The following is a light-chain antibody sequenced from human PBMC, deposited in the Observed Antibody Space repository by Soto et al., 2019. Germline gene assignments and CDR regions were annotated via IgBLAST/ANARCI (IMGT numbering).Light chain of an antibody. CDR1: QSISRY. J-gene: IGKJ1*01. CDR2: VAS. CDR3: QERDFPPWP. Sequence: DIHVTLKKNSLSASVGDRVTITCRASQSISRYLNWYQQKPGKAPKLLIHVASSLQSGVPSRFSGSGSGTDFTLTISSLQPEDFATYYCQERDFPPWPFGQ. V-gene: IGKV1-39*01.